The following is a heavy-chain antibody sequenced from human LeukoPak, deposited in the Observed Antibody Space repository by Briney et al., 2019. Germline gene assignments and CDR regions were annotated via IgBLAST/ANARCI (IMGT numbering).Heavy chain of an antibody. V-gene: IGHV1-69*02. J-gene: IGHJ4*02. CDR2: IIPILGIA. CDR1: GGTFSSYT. D-gene: IGHD6-19*01. CDR3: ARGVSLFSGWYDY. Sequence: SVKVSCKASGGTFSSYTISWVRQAPGQGLGWMGRIIPILGIANYAQKFQGRVTITADKSTSTAYMELSSLRSEDTAVYYCARGVSLFSGWYDYWGQGTLVTVSS.